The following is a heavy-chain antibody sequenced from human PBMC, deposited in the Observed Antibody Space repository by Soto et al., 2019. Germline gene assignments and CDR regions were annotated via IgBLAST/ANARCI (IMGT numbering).Heavy chain of an antibody. CDR3: AVGIAVARGYFDL. Sequence: EVQLVESGGGLVQPGGSLRLSCAASGFRFSSYSMNWVRQAPGKGPEWVSYIDHSSSSVRYVDSVEGRFTISRDNATDSLSLQMNSLRVEDTAMYYCAVGIAVARGYFDLWGRGTLVTVSS. CDR1: GFRFSSYS. J-gene: IGHJ2*01. CDR2: IDHSSSSV. D-gene: IGHD6-19*01. V-gene: IGHV3-48*04.